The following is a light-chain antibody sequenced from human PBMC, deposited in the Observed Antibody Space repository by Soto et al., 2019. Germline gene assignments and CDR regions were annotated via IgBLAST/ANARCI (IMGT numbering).Light chain of an antibody. J-gene: IGKJ5*01. CDR3: MQSTQLPPT. Sequence: DVVMTQTPLSLSVAPGHPASISCKSSQSLLHITGETFLFWYLQKPGQSPQLLIYEVSTRVAGVPDRFSGSGSVTDFTLAISRVETDDVGIYYCMQSTQLPPTFGQGTRLWIE. CDR1: QSLLHITGETF. CDR2: EVS. V-gene: IGKV2D-29*02.